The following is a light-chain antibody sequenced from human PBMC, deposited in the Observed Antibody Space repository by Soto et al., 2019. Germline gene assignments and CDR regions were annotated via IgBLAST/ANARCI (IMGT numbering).Light chain of an antibody. V-gene: IGLV2-14*01. CDR1: SSDVGIYNY. Sequence: QSALTQPASVSESPGQSIAISCTGSSSDVGIYNYVSWYQQHPGKVPKLIIYEVSNRPSGVSNRFSGSKSGNTASLTISGLQAEDEADYYCSSYTTSSTRVFGTGTKVTVL. CDR3: SSYTTSSTRV. J-gene: IGLJ1*01. CDR2: EVS.